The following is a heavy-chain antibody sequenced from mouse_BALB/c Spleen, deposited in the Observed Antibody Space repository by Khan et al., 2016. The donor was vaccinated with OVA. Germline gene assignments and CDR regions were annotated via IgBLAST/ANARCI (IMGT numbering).Heavy chain of an antibody. V-gene: IGHV5-6*01. CDR1: GFTFSSYG. D-gene: IGHD4-1*01. J-gene: IGHJ3*01. Sequence: EVELVESGGDLVKPGGSLKLSCAASGFTFSSYGMSWVRQTPDKRLEWVATISSGGDYTYYPDSVKGRFTISRDYAKNTLYLQMSSLKSEDTAMYYCASHLTGSFAYWGQGILVTVSA. CDR2: ISSGGDYT. CDR3: ASHLTGSFAY.